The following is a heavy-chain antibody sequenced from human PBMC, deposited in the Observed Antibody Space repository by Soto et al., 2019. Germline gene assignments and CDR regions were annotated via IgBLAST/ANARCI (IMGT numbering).Heavy chain of an antibody. V-gene: IGHV3-48*01. J-gene: IGHJ6*03. D-gene: IGHD6-13*01. CDR1: GFTFSSYS. Sequence: GGSLRLSCAASGFTFSSYSMNWVRQAPGKGLEWVSYISSSSSTIYYADSVKGRFTISRDNAKNSLYLQMNSLRAEDAAVYYCAIKGYSRYMDVWGKGTTVTGSS. CDR2: ISSSSSTI. CDR3: AIKGYSRYMDV.